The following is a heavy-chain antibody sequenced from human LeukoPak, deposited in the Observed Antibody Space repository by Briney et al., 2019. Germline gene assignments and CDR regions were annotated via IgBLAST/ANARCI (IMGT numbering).Heavy chain of an antibody. Sequence: PSETLSLTCTVSDGSISSSSYYWGWIRQPPGKGLEWIGSIYYSGSTYYNPSLKSRVTISVDTSKNQFSLKLSSVTAADTAVYYCARHRVEVFGCFDPWGQGTLVTVSS. CDR2: IYYSGST. V-gene: IGHV4-39*01. J-gene: IGHJ5*02. D-gene: IGHD3-10*01. CDR3: ARHRVEVFGCFDP. CDR1: DGSISSSSYY.